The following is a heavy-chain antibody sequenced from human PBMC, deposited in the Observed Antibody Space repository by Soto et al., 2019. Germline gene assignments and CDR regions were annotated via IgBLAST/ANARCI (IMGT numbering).Heavy chain of an antibody. CDR2: IYYSGST. CDR3: ARHCYERRGAAVAGTNYYYGMDV. J-gene: IGHJ6*02. CDR1: GGSISSSSYY. Sequence: SETLSLTCTVSGGSISSSSYYWGWIRQPPGKGLEWIGSIYYSGSTYYNPSLKSRVTISVDTSKNQFSLKLSSVTAADTAVYYCARHCYERRGAAVAGTNYYYGMDVWGQGTTVTVSS. D-gene: IGHD6-19*01. V-gene: IGHV4-39*01.